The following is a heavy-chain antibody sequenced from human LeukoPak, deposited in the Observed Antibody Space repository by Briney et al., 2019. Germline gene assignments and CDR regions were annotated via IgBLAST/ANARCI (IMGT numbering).Heavy chain of an antibody. J-gene: IGHJ2*01. CDR1: GFTVSSNY. CDR3: AREPSSGWYEGYFDL. V-gene: IGHV3-53*01. D-gene: IGHD6-19*01. Sequence: PGGSLRLSCAASGFTVSSNYMSWVRQAPGKGLERVSVIYSGGSTYYADSVKGRFTISRDNSKNTLYLQMNSLRAEDTAVYYCAREPSSGWYEGYFDLWGRGTLVTVSS. CDR2: IYSGGST.